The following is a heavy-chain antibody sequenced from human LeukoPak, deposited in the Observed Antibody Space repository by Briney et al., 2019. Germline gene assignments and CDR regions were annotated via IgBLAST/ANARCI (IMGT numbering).Heavy chain of an antibody. CDR3: ATDNYGTLDY. V-gene: IGHV1-2*02. Sequence: ASVKVSCKASGYTFTGYYMHWVRRAPGQGLEWMGWIDPRSGATKCTQKFQGRVTMTRDTSITTVYLELNGLTFDDTAVYYCATDNYGTLDYWGQGTLVTVSS. CDR1: GYTFTGYY. J-gene: IGHJ4*02. D-gene: IGHD3-10*01. CDR2: IDPRSGAT.